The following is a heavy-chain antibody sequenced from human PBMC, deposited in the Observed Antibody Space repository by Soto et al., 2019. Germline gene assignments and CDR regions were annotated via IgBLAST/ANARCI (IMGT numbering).Heavy chain of an antibody. CDR1: GGSISSGDYY. CDR2: IYYSGST. CDR3: ARGRGYCISTSCHYYYGMDV. Sequence: PSETLSLTCTVSGGSISSGDYYWSWIRQPPGKGLEWIGYIYYSGSTYYNPSLKSRVTISVDTSKNQFSLKLSSVTAADTAVYYCARGRGYCISTSCHYYYGMDVWGQGTTVTVSS. V-gene: IGHV4-30-4*01. D-gene: IGHD2-2*01. J-gene: IGHJ6*02.